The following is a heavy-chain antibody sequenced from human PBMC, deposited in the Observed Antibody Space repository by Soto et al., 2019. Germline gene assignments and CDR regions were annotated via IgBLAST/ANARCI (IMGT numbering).Heavy chain of an antibody. D-gene: IGHD2-2*01. J-gene: IGHJ6*02. CDR3: ARYWSRYVGSYYGMDV. CDR2: ISGSGGST. CDR1: GFTFSSYA. Sequence: GGSLRLSCAASGFTFSSYAMSWVRQAPGKGLEWVSAISGSGGSTYYADSVKGRFTISRDNSKNTLYLQMNSLRPEDTAVYYCARYWSRYVGSYYGMDVWGQGTTVTVSS. V-gene: IGHV3-23*01.